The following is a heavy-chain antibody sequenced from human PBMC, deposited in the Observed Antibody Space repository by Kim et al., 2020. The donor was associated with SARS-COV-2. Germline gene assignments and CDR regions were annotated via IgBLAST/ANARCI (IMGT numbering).Heavy chain of an antibody. V-gene: IGHV3-7*01. J-gene: IGHJ4*02. CDR2: SEN. D-gene: IGHD3-10*01. CDR3: ARGGGQYYSV. Sequence: SENSYVDLVKGLFTISRDNGKSSVYLQMNSLEGEDTAVYYCARGGGQYYSVWGQGTLVTVSS.